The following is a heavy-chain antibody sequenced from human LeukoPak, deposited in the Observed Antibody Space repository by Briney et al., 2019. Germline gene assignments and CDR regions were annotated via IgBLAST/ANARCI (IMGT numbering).Heavy chain of an antibody. CDR2: INPNSGGT. Sequence: ASVKVSCKASGYTFTGYYMHWVRQAPGQGLEWMGWINPNSGGTNEAQKFQGRVTMTRDTSISTAYMELSRLRSDDTAVDYCARATPYCSSTSCYYYYYYMDVWGKGTTVTVSS. D-gene: IGHD2-2*01. V-gene: IGHV1-2*02. J-gene: IGHJ6*03. CDR1: GYTFTGYY. CDR3: ARATPYCSSTSCYYYYYYMDV.